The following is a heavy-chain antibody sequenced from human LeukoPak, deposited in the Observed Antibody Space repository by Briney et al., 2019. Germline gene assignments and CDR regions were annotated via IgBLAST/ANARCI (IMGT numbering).Heavy chain of an antibody. CDR3: ARDAANHLTWFDL. D-gene: IGHD6-13*01. CDR1: EFIFSNYG. Sequence: PGRSLRLSCEASEFIFSNYGMHWVRQAPGKGLEWVAAIWDDGSEKYYGDSVRGRFTISRDNSKNTLYLQMDSLRAEDTAVYYCARDAANHLTWFDLRGQGTLVTV. J-gene: IGHJ5*02. V-gene: IGHV3-33*01. CDR2: IWDDGSEK.